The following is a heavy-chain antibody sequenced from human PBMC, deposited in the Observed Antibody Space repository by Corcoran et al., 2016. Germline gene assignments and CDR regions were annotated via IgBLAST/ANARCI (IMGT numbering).Heavy chain of an antibody. J-gene: IGHJ6*02. V-gene: IGHV2-70*01. CDR3: ARIRVGYCSSTGCLGYYYYGIDV. CDR2: IDWDDDQ. Sequence: QVTLRESGPALVKPTQTLTLTCTFTGFSLSTSGMCVSWIRQPPGKALEWLALIDWDDDQYYSTSLKTRLTISKVTSKNQVVLTMTNMDPVVTATYYCARIRVGYCSSTGCLGYYYYGIDVWGQGTTVTVSS. CDR1: GFSLSTSGMC. D-gene: IGHD2-2*01.